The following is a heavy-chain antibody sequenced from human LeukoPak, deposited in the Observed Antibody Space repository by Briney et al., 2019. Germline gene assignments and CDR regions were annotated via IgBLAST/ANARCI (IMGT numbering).Heavy chain of an antibody. CDR3: ARGRDAYKVGH. CDR2: IYYTGST. J-gene: IGHJ4*02. Sequence: PSETLSLTCTVSGGSISTYYWSWIRQPPGKGLEWIGYIYYTGSTNYNPSLKSRVTISIDTSKTHFSLNLTSVTAADTAVYFCARGRDAYKVGHWGQGILVTVSS. CDR1: GGSISTYY. D-gene: IGHD5-24*01. V-gene: IGHV4-59*01.